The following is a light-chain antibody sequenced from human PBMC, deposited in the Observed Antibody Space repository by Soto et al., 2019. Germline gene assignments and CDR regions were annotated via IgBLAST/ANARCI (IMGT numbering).Light chain of an antibody. CDR3: CSYTTSNTRQIV. CDR2: DVS. J-gene: IGLJ1*01. V-gene: IGLV2-14*01. Sequence: QSLLTQPASVSGSPGQSITISCTGTSSDVGGYNYVSWYQQHPGKAPKFMIYDVSNRPSGVSNRFSGSKSGNTASLTISGLQAEDEADYYCCSYTTSNTRQIVFGTGTKVPVL. CDR1: SSDVGGYNY.